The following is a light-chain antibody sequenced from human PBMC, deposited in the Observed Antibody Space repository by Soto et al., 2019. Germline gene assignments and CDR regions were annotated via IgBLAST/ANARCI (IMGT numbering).Light chain of an antibody. V-gene: IGKV3-20*01. CDR2: GAS. CDR1: QSVSSSY. Sequence: DIVLTQSPGTLSLSPGERATLSCRASQSVSSSYLAWYQQKPGQAPRLLMYGASSRATGIPDRFSGSGSGTDFTLTISRLEPEDFAVYYCQQYGSSPLYTFGQGTKLEIK. J-gene: IGKJ2*01. CDR3: QQYGSSPLYT.